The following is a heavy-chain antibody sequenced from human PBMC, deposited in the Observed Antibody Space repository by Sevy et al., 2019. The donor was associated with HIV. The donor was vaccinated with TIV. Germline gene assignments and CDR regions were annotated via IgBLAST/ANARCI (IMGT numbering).Heavy chain of an antibody. Sequence: GGSLRLSCAASGFTFSSYSMNWVRQAPGKGLEWVSSISSSSSYIYYADSVKGRFTISRDNAKNSLYLQMNSLRAEDTAVYYCARDPNGWSHYGMDVWGQRTTVTVSS. V-gene: IGHV3-21*01. CDR3: ARDPNGWSHYGMDV. J-gene: IGHJ6*02. CDR1: GFTFSSYS. D-gene: IGHD6-19*01. CDR2: ISSSSSYI.